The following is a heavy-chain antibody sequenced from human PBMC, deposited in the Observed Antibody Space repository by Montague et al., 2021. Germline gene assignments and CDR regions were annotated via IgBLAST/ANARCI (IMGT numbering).Heavy chain of an antibody. Sequence: SETLSLTCTVSGYSISSGYYWGWIRQPPGKGLEWIGSIFHSGSTYYNPSLKSRVTISVDTSKNQLSLKLTSVTAADTALYYCARDSEAAPFDYWGQGTLVTVSS. CDR1: GYSISSGYY. V-gene: IGHV4-38-2*02. CDR3: ARDSEAAPFDY. J-gene: IGHJ4*02. D-gene: IGHD2-15*01. CDR2: IFHSGST.